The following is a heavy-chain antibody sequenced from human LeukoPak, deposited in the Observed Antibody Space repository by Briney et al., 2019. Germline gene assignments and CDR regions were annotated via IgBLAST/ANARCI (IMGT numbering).Heavy chain of an antibody. J-gene: IGHJ1*01. CDR1: GFTFSSYT. CDR3: ARDLYGDHLEH. Sequence: GGSLRLSCAASGFTFSSYTMNWVRQAPGKGLEWVSSISITSSYIYYAGSVKGRFTISRDNAKNSLYLQMNSLRAEDTAVYYCARDLYGDHLEHWGQGTLVTVSS. D-gene: IGHD4-17*01. V-gene: IGHV3-21*01. CDR2: ISITSSYI.